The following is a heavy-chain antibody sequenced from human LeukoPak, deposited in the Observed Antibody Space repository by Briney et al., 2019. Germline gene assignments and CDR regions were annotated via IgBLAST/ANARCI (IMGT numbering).Heavy chain of an antibody. CDR2: ISPYNGNT. Sequence: ASVKVSCKASGYTFVSYGINWVRQAPGQGLEWMGWISPYNGNTNFGEHFQDSIAMTTDTSKSTVHMVLRSLRSDATAVYYSGRNSLPRRFFYYSMNVWGKGTTVTISS. D-gene: IGHD3-3*01. V-gene: IGHV1-18*01. J-gene: IGHJ6*03. CDR3: GRNSLPRRFFYYSMNV. CDR1: GYTFVSYG.